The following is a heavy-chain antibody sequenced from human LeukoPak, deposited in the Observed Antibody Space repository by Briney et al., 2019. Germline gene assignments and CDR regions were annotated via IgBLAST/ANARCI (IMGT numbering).Heavy chain of an antibody. CDR2: IYYSGST. CDR1: GGSISSSSYY. CDR3: ASQRFGESLNWFDP. Sequence: SETLSLTCTVSGGSISSSSYYWGWIRQPPGKGLEWIGSIYYSGSTYYNPSLKSRVTISVDTSKNQFSLKLSSVTAADTAVYYCASQRFGESLNWFDPWGQGTLVTVSS. J-gene: IGHJ5*02. V-gene: IGHV4-39*07. D-gene: IGHD3-10*01.